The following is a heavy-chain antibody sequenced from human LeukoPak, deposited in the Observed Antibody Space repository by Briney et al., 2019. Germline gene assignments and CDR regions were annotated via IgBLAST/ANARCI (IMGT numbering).Heavy chain of an antibody. V-gene: IGHV3-11*01. CDR3: ARELNHEWGNWFDP. Sequence: GGSLRLSCAASRFTFSNYYMSWIRQAPGKGLEWVSYISHSGSTKRFADSVKGRFTISRDNAKNSVHLQMTSLRADDTAVYYCARELNHEWGNWFDPWGQGTLVTVSS. CDR1: RFTFSNYY. J-gene: IGHJ5*02. D-gene: IGHD7-27*01. CDR2: ISHSGSTK.